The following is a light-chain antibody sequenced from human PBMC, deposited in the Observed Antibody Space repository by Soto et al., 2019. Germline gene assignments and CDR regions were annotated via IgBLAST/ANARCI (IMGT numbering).Light chain of an antibody. Sequence: EIVLTQSPATLSVSPGERATLSCRASQSVSSNLAWYQQKPGQAPRLLIYGASTRATGIPARFSGSGSGTEFTLTISGLQSEDFAVYYCQQYNNWRWTFGQGTKVDIK. J-gene: IGKJ1*01. CDR2: GAS. CDR1: QSVSSN. CDR3: QQYNNWRWT. V-gene: IGKV3-15*01.